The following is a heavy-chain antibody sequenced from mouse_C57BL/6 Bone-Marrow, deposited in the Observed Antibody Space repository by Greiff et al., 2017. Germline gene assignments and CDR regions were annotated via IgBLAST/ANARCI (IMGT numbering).Heavy chain of an antibody. CDR3: AILYSSYPCFGY. Sequence: QVQLQQSGAELAKPGASVKLSCKASGYTFTSYWMHWVKQRPGQGLEWIGYINPSSGYTKYNQKFKDKATLTADKSSSTAYMQLSSRTYEDSAVYYCAILYSSYPCFGYWGQGTPVTVSA. CDR1: GYTFTSYW. V-gene: IGHV1-7*01. CDR2: INPSSGYT. D-gene: IGHD2-5*01. J-gene: IGHJ3*01.